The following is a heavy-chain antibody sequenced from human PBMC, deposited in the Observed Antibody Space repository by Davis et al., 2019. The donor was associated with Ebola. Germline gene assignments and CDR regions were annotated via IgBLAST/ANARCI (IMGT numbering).Heavy chain of an antibody. Sequence: PSETLSLTCAVYGGSFSGYYWSWIRQPPGKGLEWIGEINHSGSTNYNPSLKSRVTISVDTSKNQFSLKLSSVTAADTAVYYCARADMDYYYMDVWGKGTTVTVSS. CDR1: GGSFSGYY. J-gene: IGHJ6*03. CDR2: INHSGST. D-gene: IGHD2-15*01. CDR3: ARADMDYYYMDV. V-gene: IGHV4-34*01.